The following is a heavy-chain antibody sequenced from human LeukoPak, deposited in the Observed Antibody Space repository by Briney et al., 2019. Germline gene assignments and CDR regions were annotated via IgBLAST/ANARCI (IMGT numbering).Heavy chain of an antibody. J-gene: IGHJ4*02. CDR3: ARAFYGLGSFLPDY. D-gene: IGHD3-10*01. Sequence: QPGGCLRLSCAASGFSFSDHYMDWVRQAPGKGLEWVARIRVKVNSSTTEYVASVKGRFTISRDDSKNSLYLQMNSLKTEDTAVYYCARAFYGLGSFLPDYWGQGTLVTVSS. CDR2: IRVKVNSSTT. CDR1: GFSFSDHY. V-gene: IGHV3-72*01.